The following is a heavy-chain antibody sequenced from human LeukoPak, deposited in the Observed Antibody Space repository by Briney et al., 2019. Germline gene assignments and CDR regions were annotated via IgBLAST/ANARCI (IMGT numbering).Heavy chain of an antibody. CDR2: IYPGDSDT. Sequence: GASLQISCKGSGYSFTSYWIGWVRQMPGKGLEWMGIIYPGDSDTRYSPSFQGQVTISADKSISTAYLQWSSLKASDTAMYYCARQLEPYGLTSDYWGQGTLVTVSS. V-gene: IGHV5-51*01. CDR1: GYSFTSYW. J-gene: IGHJ4*02. D-gene: IGHD1-1*01. CDR3: ARQLEPYGLTSDY.